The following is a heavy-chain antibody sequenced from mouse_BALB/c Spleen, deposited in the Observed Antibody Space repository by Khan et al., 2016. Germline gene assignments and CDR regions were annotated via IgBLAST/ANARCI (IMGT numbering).Heavy chain of an antibody. CDR1: GFNIKDTY. D-gene: IGHD2-4*01. Sequence: VQLQQPGAELVKPGASVKLSCTASGFNIKDTYMHWMIQRPEQGLEWIGRIDPANDNTKYDPKFQGKATITAETSSTTAYLQLSSLTSEDTTVYYCARSYYDSWFVYWGQGTLVTVSA. CDR3: ARSYYDSWFVY. CDR2: IDPANDNT. J-gene: IGHJ3*01. V-gene: IGHV14-3*02.